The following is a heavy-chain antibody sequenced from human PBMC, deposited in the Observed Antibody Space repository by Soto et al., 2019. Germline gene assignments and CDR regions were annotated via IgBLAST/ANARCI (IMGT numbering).Heavy chain of an antibody. CDR1: GDSVSSNSAA. Sequence: QVQLQQSGPGLVKPSQTLSLTCAISGDSVSSNSAAWNWIRQSPSRGLEWLGRTYYRSKWYNDYAVSVKSRITINPDTSKNQFSLQLNSVTPEDTAVYYCARGVTIFGVVIIDDAFDIWGQGTMVTVSS. CDR3: ARGVTIFGVVIIDDAFDI. J-gene: IGHJ3*02. D-gene: IGHD3-3*01. V-gene: IGHV6-1*01. CDR2: TYYRSKWYN.